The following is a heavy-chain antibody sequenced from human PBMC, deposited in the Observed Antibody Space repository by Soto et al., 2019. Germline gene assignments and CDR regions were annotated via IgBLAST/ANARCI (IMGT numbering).Heavy chain of an antibody. V-gene: IGHV3-23*01. D-gene: IGHD3-10*01. CDR1: GFTFSSYA. Sequence: TGGSLRLSCAASGFTFSSYAMSWVRQAPGKGLEWVSAISGSGGSTYYADSVKGRFTISRDNSKNTLYLQMNSLRAEDTAVYYCAKDLEVRGPWAYYYYGMDVWGQGTTVTVSS. J-gene: IGHJ6*02. CDR3: AKDLEVRGPWAYYYYGMDV. CDR2: ISGSGGST.